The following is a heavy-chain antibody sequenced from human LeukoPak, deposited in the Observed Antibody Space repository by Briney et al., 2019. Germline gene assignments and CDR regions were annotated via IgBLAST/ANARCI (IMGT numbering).Heavy chain of an antibody. Sequence: SETLTLTCAVYGGSFSGNFWSWVRQPPGKGLEWIGEINHRGNTNYNPYLKSRVTISVDTSKNQFSLKLSSVTAADTAVYYCARVPESVGINYFDSWGQGTQVTVSS. D-gene: IGHD1-26*01. CDR2: INHRGNT. CDR3: ARVPESVGINYFDS. J-gene: IGHJ4*02. V-gene: IGHV4-34*01. CDR1: GGSFSGNF.